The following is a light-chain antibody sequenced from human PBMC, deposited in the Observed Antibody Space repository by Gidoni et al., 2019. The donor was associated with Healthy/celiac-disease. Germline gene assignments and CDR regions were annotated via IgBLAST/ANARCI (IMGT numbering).Light chain of an antibody. J-gene: IGKJ4*01. V-gene: IGKV3-11*01. CDR3: QQRSNWPPAT. CDR2: DAS. Sequence: EIWLTHSQATLSLSPGERATLSCRASQSVSSYLAWYQQKPGQAPRLLIYDASNRATGIPAKFSCSGSGTDFTLTISSLEPEDFAVYYCQQRSNWPPATFGGGTKVEIK. CDR1: QSVSSY.